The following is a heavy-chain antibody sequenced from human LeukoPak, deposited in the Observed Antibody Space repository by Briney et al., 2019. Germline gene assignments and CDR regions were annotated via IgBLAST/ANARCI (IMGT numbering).Heavy chain of an antibody. V-gene: IGHV4-30-4*01. Sequence: ASETLSLTCTVSGGSISSGDYYWSWIRQPPGKGLEWIGYIYYSGSTYYNPSLKSRVTISVDTSKNQFSLKLSSVTAADTAVYYCARGESAYNWFDPWGQGTLVTVSS. J-gene: IGHJ5*02. CDR1: GGSISSGDYY. D-gene: IGHD2-15*01. CDR2: IYYSGST. CDR3: ARGESAYNWFDP.